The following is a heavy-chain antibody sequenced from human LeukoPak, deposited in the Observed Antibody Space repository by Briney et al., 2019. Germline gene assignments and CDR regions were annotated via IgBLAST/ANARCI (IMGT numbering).Heavy chain of an antibody. J-gene: IGHJ4*02. CDR2: IYYSGST. CDR3: AKGVTYYYDLDY. Sequence: PSETLSLTCTVSGGSISSYYWSWIRQPPGKGLEWIGYIYYSGSTNYNPSLKSRVTISVDTSKNQFSLKLSSVTAADTAVYYCAKGVTYYYDLDYWGQGTLVTVSS. V-gene: IGHV4-59*12. CDR1: GGSISSYY. D-gene: IGHD3-22*01.